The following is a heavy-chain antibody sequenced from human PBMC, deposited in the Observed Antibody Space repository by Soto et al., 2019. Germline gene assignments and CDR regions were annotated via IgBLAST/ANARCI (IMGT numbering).Heavy chain of an antibody. CDR1: GGTFSSYA. V-gene: IGHV1-69*13. J-gene: IGHJ6*02. CDR2: IIPIFGTA. D-gene: IGHD1-26*01. Sequence: ASVKVSCKASGGTFSSYAISWVRQAPGQGLEWMGGIIPIFGTANYAQKFQGRVTITADESTSTAYMELSSLRSEDTAVYYCASRGRIVGATGPGLYYYYYGMDVWGQGTTVTVSS. CDR3: ASRGRIVGATGPGLYYYYYGMDV.